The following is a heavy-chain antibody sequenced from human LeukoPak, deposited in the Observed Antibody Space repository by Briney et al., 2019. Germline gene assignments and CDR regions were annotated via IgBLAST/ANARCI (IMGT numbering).Heavy chain of an antibody. Sequence: ASVKVSCKASGYTFTGYYMHWVRQAPGQGLEWMGRINPNSGGTNYAQKFQGRVTMTRATSISTAYMELSRLRSDDTAVYYCERDAGRQQLAGGYWGQGTLVTVSS. CDR1: GYTFTGYY. J-gene: IGHJ4*02. CDR2: INPNSGGT. D-gene: IGHD6-13*01. V-gene: IGHV1-2*06. CDR3: ERDAGRQQLAGGY.